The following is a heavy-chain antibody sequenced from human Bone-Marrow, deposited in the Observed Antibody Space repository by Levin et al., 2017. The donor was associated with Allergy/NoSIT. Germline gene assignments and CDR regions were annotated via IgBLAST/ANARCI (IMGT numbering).Heavy chain of an antibody. J-gene: IGHJ3*02. Sequence: GGSLRLSCKGSGYSFTSYWIGWVRQMPGKGLEWMGIIYPGDSDTRYSPSFQGQVTISADKSISTAYLQWSSLKAADTAMYYCASTYCSSTSCYSPSDAFDIWGQGTMVTVSS. CDR3: ASTYCSSTSCYSPSDAFDI. D-gene: IGHD2-2*01. CDR1: GYSFTSYW. V-gene: IGHV5-51*01. CDR2: IYPGDSDT.